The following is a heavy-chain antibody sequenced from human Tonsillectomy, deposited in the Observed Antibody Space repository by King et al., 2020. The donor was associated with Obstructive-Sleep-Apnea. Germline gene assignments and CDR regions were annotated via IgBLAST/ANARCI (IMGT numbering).Heavy chain of an antibody. D-gene: IGHD3-16*01. CDR1: GFTVSSNY. Sequence: VQLVESGGGLVQPGGSLRLSCAASGFTVSSNYMSWVRQAPGKGLEWVSVIYSGGSTYYADSVKGRFTISRHNSKNTLYLQMNSLRAEDTAVYYCARVPAGGWGSSRFDPWGQGTLVTVSS. CDR3: ARVPAGGWGSSRFDP. CDR2: IYSGGST. J-gene: IGHJ5*02. V-gene: IGHV3-53*04.